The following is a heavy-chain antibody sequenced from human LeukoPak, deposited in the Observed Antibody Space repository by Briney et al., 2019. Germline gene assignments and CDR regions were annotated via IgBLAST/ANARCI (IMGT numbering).Heavy chain of an antibody. D-gene: IGHD6-13*01. CDR3: VKDSIAAAGFYFDY. CDR1: GFTSSSYA. CDR2: ISSNGGST. Sequence: GGSLRLSCSASGFTSSSYAMHWVRQAPGKGLEYVSAISSNGGSTYYADSVKGRFTISRDNSKNTLYLQMSSLRAEDTAVYYCVKDSIAAAGFYFDYWGQGTLVTVSS. J-gene: IGHJ4*02. V-gene: IGHV3-64D*06.